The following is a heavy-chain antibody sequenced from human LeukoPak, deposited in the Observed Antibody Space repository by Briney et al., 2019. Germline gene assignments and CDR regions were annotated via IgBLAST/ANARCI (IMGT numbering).Heavy chain of an antibody. CDR1: GFAFSSYW. D-gene: IGHD3-9*01. Sequence: GGSLRLSCAASGFAFSSYWMHWVRQTPGKGLVWVSRISNDGSNTNYADSVKGRFTISRDNAKNTLYLQMNSLRGEDTAVYYCARTDWYHNDYWGQGTRVTVSS. J-gene: IGHJ4*02. V-gene: IGHV3-74*01. CDR2: ISNDGSNT. CDR3: ARTDWYHNDY.